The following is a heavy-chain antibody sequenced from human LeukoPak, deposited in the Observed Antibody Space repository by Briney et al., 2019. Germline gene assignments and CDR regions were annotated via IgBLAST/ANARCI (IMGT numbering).Heavy chain of an antibody. CDR2: IYSGGDI. J-gene: IGHJ3*02. V-gene: IGHV3-53*01. CDR3: ARAWDFVVGAFDI. D-gene: IGHD2-15*01. CDR1: GFAVRLNY. Sequence: GGSLRLSCAASGFAVRLNYVTWVRQAPGKGLEWVSIIYSGGDIYYADSVRGRFTASRDDSKNILYLEMNSLRGDDTGTYYCARAWDFVVGAFDIWGQGTVVTVS.